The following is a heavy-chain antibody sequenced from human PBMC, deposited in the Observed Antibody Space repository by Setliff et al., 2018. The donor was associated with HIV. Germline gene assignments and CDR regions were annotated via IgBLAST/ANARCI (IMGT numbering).Heavy chain of an antibody. CDR2: IYPIGSPDYPSGNT. J-gene: IGHJ4*02. CDR3: TGDYNSGSHRFDY. V-gene: IGHV4-4*08. Sequence: PSETLSLTCTVSGGSISSYYWSWIRQSPRKGLEWIGYIYPIGSPDYPSGNTVYNPSFRSRVTLSLDTSKNQFSLKLTSVTAADAAVYYRTGDYNSGSHRFDYWGQGTPVTVSS. CDR1: GGSISSYY. D-gene: IGHD3-10*01.